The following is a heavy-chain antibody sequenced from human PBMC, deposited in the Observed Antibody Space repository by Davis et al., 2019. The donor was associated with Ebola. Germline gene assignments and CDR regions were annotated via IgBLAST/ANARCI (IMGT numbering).Heavy chain of an antibody. CDR2: ISSAGDNI. Sequence: PGGSLRLSCAASGFSFSTYTMNWVRQAPGKGLEWVSGISSAGDNIYDSDSIKGRFTISRDNAKKSLFLQMNSLRVEDTAVYYCAREENRAFDSWGQGTLVTVSS. J-gene: IGHJ4*02. V-gene: IGHV3-21*01. CDR3: AREENRAFDS. CDR1: GFSFSTYT.